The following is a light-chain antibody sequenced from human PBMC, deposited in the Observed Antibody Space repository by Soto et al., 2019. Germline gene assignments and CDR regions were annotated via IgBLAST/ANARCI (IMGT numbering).Light chain of an antibody. Sequence: DIQMTQSPSSLSASVRDRVTITCRASQSISNYVNWYQQKPGNAPKLLIYAASSLQSEVPSRFSGSGSGTDFTLTISSLQPEGFATYFCQQSYSTWWTFGQGTKVDIK. J-gene: IGKJ1*01. CDR1: QSISNY. CDR2: AAS. CDR3: QQSYSTWWT. V-gene: IGKV1-39*01.